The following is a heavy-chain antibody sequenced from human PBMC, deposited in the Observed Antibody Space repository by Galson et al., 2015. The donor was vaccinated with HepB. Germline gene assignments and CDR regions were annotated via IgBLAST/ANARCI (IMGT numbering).Heavy chain of an antibody. CDR2: ISYDGNNK. V-gene: IGHV3-30-3*01. J-gene: IGHJ6*02. Sequence: SLRLSCAASGFSFSSHAMSWVRQAPGKGLEWVAVISYDGNNKYYADSVKGRFTISRDNSKNTLYLQMNSLGTEDTAVYYCARHHYGMDVWGQGTTVTVSS. CDR3: ARHHYGMDV. CDR1: GFSFSSHA.